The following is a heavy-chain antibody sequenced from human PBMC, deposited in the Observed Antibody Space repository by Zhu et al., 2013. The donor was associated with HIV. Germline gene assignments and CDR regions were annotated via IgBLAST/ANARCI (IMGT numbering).Heavy chain of an antibody. CDR2: IDPSGGST. Sequence: QVQLVQSGAEVKKPGASVKVSRKASGNTFTSYYLHWVRQAPGQGLEWMGIIDPSGGSTSYAEKFQGRVTMTRDTSTSTVYMELSSLRSQDTAVYYCAKYCSGGSCYGYWGQGTLVTVSS. V-gene: IGHV1-46*01. CDR3: AKYCSGGSCYGY. D-gene: IGHD2-15*01. CDR1: GNTFTSYY. J-gene: IGHJ4*02.